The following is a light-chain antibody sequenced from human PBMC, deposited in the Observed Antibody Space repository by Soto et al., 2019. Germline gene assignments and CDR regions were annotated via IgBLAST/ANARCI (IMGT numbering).Light chain of an antibody. J-gene: IGLJ1*01. Sequence: QSALTQPRSVSGSPGQSVTISCTGTSSDVGGYNYVSWYQQHPGKAPKLMIYDVSKRPSGVPDRFSGSKSGNTASLTISGPQAEDEADYYCCSYAGSYTDVFGTGTKLTVL. CDR2: DVS. CDR1: SSDVGGYNY. CDR3: CSYAGSYTDV. V-gene: IGLV2-11*01.